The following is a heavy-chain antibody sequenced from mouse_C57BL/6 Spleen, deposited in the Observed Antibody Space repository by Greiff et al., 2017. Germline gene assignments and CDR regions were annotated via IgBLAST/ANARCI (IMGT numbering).Heavy chain of an antibody. D-gene: IGHD1-1*01. CDR1: GFTFSSYG. CDR2: ISGGGSYT. Sequence: EVHLVESGGDLVKPGGSLKLSCAASGFTFSSYGMSWVRQTPDKRLEWVAIISGGGSYTYYPASVKGRFTISGDNAENTLYLQISSLKSEDTAMYNSARRVTTVAWFACWGQGTLVTVSA. CDR3: ARRVTTVAWFAC. V-gene: IGHV5-6*01. J-gene: IGHJ3*01.